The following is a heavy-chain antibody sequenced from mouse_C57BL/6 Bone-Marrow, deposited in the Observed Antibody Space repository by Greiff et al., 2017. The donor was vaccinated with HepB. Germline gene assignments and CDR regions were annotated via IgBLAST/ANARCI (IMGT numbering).Heavy chain of an antibody. CDR1: GFTFSSYA. D-gene: IGHD1-1*01. J-gene: IGHJ2*01. V-gene: IGHV5-9-1*02. CDR3: TREGAYGDY. Sequence: DVHLVESGEGLVKPGGSLKLSCAASGFTFSSYAMSWVRQTPEQRLEWVAYISSGGDYNYYANTLKGRFTISVDNSRKTLYLQMSSMKSEDTAMYYCTREGAYGDYWGQGTTLTVSS. CDR2: ISSGGDYN.